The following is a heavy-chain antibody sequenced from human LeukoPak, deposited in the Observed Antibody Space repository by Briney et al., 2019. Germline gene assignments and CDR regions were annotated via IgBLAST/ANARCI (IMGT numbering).Heavy chain of an antibody. Sequence: PSQTLSLTCTVSGGSISSGSYYWSWVRQPGGKGLEWIGRIYTSGSTNYNPSLKSRVTISLDTSKNQFSLKLSSVPAADTAVYYCASSIYYYDSSGYFDWGQGTLVTVSS. CDR3: ASSIYYYDSSGYFD. CDR1: GGSISSGSYY. D-gene: IGHD3-22*01. V-gene: IGHV4-61*02. CDR2: IYTSGST. J-gene: IGHJ4*02.